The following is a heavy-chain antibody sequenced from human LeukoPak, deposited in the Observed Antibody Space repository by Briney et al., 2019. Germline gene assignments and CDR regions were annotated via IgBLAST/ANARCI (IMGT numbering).Heavy chain of an antibody. Sequence: PGRSLRLSCAASGFTFSSYAMNWVRQAPGKGLEWVSATGSTGVSTFYADSVKGRFTVPRDNSKNTLSLQMNSLRAEDTAVYYCAKDPGVVPAHYFDYWGQGILVTVSS. D-gene: IGHD2-2*01. CDR2: TGSTGVST. CDR1: GFTFSSYA. V-gene: IGHV3-23*01. J-gene: IGHJ4*02. CDR3: AKDPGVVPAHYFDY.